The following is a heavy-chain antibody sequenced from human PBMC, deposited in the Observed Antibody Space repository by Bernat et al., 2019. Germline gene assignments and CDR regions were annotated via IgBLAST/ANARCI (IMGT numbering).Heavy chain of an antibody. D-gene: IGHD5-18*01. CDR1: GFTFSSYG. J-gene: IGHJ2*01. CDR3: ARGTAMVHWYFDL. Sequence: QVQLVESGGGVVQPGRSLRLSCAASGFTFSSYGMHWVRQAPGKGLEWVAVIWYDGSNKYYADSVKGRFTIPRDNSKNTLYLQMNSLRAEDTAVYYCARGTAMVHWYFDLWGRGTLVTVSS. V-gene: IGHV3-33*01. CDR2: IWYDGSNK.